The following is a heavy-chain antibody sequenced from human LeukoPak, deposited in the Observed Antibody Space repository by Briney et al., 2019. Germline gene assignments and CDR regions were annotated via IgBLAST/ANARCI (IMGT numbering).Heavy chain of an antibody. J-gene: IGHJ6*02. D-gene: IGHD6-19*01. Sequence: SETLSLTCSVSGGSITSYYWSWIRQSAGKGLEWIGRIYANGSTNYNPSLRSRVSMSIDTSKKHFSLMLASVTAAESAVYYCAGGAYSSGWYQGGNYRHYYGMDVWGQGATVTVSS. CDR2: IYANGST. CDR3: AGGAYSSGWYQGGNYRHYYGMDV. CDR1: GGSITSYY. V-gene: IGHV4-4*07.